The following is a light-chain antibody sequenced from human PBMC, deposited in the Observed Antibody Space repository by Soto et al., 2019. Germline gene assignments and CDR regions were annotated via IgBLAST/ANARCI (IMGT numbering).Light chain of an antibody. CDR2: DAS. V-gene: IGKV3-20*01. CDR1: QSISTY. J-gene: IGKJ5*01. Sequence: EIVLTQSPATLSLSPGESGTLSCRASQSISTYLAWYQQKPGQAPRLLIYDASKRITGIPDRFSGSGSGTDFTLTISRLEPEDFAVYYCQHYGSSSITFGQGTRLEIK. CDR3: QHYGSSSIT.